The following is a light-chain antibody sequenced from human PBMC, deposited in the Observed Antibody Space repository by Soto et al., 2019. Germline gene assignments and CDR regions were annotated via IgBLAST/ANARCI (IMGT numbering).Light chain of an antibody. V-gene: IGLV1-40*01. J-gene: IGLJ2*01. CDR2: ANS. CDR3: QSYDSGLSAVL. Sequence: QSVLAQPPSVSGAPGRSVTISCTGSGANIGAGFEVHWYQQLPGRAPKLLIYANSDRPSGVPDRFFGSRSGTSASLAITRLQAEDEADYYCQSYDSGLSAVLFGGGTKVTVL. CDR1: GANIGAGFE.